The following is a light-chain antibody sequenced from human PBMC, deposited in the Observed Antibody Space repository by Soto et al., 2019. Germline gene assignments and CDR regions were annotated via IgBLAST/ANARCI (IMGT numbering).Light chain of an antibody. Sequence: DIQMTQSPSTLSASVGDRVTITCRASQSISSWLAWYQQKPGKAPKLLIYKASSLETGVPSRFSGSASGTEFTLTISSLQPDDFATYYCQQYNSYPFTFGPGTKVDIK. J-gene: IGKJ3*01. CDR2: KAS. CDR1: QSISSW. CDR3: QQYNSYPFT. V-gene: IGKV1-5*03.